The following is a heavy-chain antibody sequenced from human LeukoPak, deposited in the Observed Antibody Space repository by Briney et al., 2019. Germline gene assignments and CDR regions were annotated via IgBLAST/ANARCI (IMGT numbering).Heavy chain of an antibody. CDR2: IRSGGNT. CDR3: SKDFMVTTVGYFHY. V-gene: IGHV3-23*01. CDR1: GFTFSSYA. D-gene: IGHD4-23*01. Sequence: GGSLRLSCAASGFTFSSYAMSWVRQAPGKGLEWVSSIRSGGNTYYADSVKGRFTISRDNSKNTLFLQLNSLRAEDTAVYFCSKDFMVTTVGYFHYWGQGTLVTVSS. J-gene: IGHJ1*01.